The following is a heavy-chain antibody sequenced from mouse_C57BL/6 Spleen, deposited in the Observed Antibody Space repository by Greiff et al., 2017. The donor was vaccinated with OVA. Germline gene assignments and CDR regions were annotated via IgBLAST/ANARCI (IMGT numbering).Heavy chain of an antibody. D-gene: IGHD2-3*01. J-gene: IGHJ3*01. CDR2: INPSNGGT. CDR1: GYTFTSYW. Sequence: LQPGTELVKPGASVKLSCKASGYTFTSYWMHWVKQRPGQGLEWIGNINPSNGGTNYNEKFKSKATLTVDKSSSTAYMQLSSLTSEDSAVYYCARGDLDGYYIAYWGQGTLVTVSA. V-gene: IGHV1-53*01. CDR3: ARGDLDGYYIAY.